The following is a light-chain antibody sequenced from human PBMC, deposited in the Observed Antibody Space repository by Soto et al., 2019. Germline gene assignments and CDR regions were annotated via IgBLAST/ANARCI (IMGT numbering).Light chain of an antibody. V-gene: IGKV3-11*01. J-gene: IGKJ3*01. Sequence: TVSFHQEERARLSCMASQSVSSYLAWYQQKPGQAPRLLLSDASNRATGIPARFSGSGSGTDFTLTISSLKPEDFAVYYCQQHGNLPVTFGHGTMVDVK. CDR3: QQHGNLPVT. CDR1: QSVSSY. CDR2: DAS.